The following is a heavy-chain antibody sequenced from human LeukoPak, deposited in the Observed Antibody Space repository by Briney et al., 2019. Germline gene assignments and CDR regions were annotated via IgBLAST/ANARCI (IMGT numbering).Heavy chain of an antibody. Sequence: NPGRSLRLSCAASGFTLDDYAMHWVRHAPGKGLEWVSGISWNSGSIVYADSVKGRFNISRDNAKNSLYLQMSSLRAEDMALYYCAKARHYDILTGYFDYWAREPWSPSPQ. J-gene: IGHJ4*02. V-gene: IGHV3-9*03. CDR2: ISWNSGSI. CDR1: GFTLDDYA. CDR3: AKARHYDILTGYFDY. D-gene: IGHD3-9*01.